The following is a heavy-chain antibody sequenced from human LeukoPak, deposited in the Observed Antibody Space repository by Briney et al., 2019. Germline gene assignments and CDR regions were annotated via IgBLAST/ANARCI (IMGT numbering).Heavy chain of an antibody. CDR1: GFTFSSYA. Sequence: GGSLRLSCAASGFTFSSYAMSWVRQAPGKGLEWVSAISGSGGSTYYADSVKGRFTISRDNSKNTLYLQMNSLRAEDTAVYYCAKAKGIFGVVPAFDYWGQGTLVTVPS. CDR3: AKAKGIFGVVPAFDY. J-gene: IGHJ4*02. CDR2: ISGSGGST. D-gene: IGHD3-3*01. V-gene: IGHV3-23*01.